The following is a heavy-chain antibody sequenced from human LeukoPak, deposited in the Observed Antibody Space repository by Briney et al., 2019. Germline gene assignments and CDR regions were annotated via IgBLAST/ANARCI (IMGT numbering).Heavy chain of an antibody. V-gene: IGHV3-11*01. CDR3: AKDAPRSSGWFFLDY. J-gene: IGHJ4*02. CDR2: ISNSGSTI. D-gene: IGHD6-19*01. Sequence: GGSLRLSCAASGFTFSDYYMSWIRQAPGKGLEWVSYISNSGSTIYYADSVKGRFTISRDNSKNTLSLQMNSLRAEDTAVYYCAKDAPRSSGWFFLDYWGQGTLVTVSS. CDR1: GFTFSDYY.